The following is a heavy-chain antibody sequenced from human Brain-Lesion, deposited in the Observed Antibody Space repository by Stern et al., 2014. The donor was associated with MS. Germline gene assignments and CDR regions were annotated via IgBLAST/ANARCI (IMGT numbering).Heavy chain of an antibody. CDR1: GGSISSSSYY. CDR3: AKLWLGELPESPFDY. D-gene: IGHD3-10*01. Sequence: ESGPGLVKPSETLSLTCTVSGGSISSSSYYWGWIRQPPGKGLEWIGSIYYRGRTYYNPSLKARVPISWDTSKTRFPRRLGSVTAADTAVYFCAKLWLGELPESPFDYWGQGTLVTVSS. CDR2: IYYRGRT. V-gene: IGHV4-39*01. J-gene: IGHJ4*02.